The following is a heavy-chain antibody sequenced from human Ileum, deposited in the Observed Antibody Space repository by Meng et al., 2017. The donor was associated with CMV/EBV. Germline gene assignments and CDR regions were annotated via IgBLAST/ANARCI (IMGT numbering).Heavy chain of an antibody. V-gene: IGHV3-30*04. CDR3: AREGAKGLYSSSWTGY. Sequence: SGFTFSSYARPWVRQAPGKGLEWVAVISYDGSNKYYADSVKGRFTISRDNSKNTLYLQMNSLRAEDTAVYYCAREGAKGLYSSSWTGYWGQGTLVTVSS. CDR1: GFTFSSYA. CDR2: ISYDGSNK. J-gene: IGHJ4*02. D-gene: IGHD6-13*01.